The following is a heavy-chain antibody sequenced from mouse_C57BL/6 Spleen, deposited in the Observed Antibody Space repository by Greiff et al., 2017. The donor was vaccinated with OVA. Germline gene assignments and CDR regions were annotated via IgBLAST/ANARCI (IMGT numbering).Heavy chain of an antibody. V-gene: IGHV1-50*01. CDR3: ARDGGLLYAMDY. CDR1: GYTFTSYW. CDR2: IDPSDSYT. J-gene: IGHJ4*01. Sequence: QVQLQQPGAELVKPGASVKLSCKASGYTFTSYWMQWVKQRPGQGLEWIGEIDPSDSYTNYNQKFKGKATLTVDTSSSTAYMQLSSLTSEDSAVYYCARDGGLLYAMDYWGQGTSVTVSS. D-gene: IGHD2-13*01.